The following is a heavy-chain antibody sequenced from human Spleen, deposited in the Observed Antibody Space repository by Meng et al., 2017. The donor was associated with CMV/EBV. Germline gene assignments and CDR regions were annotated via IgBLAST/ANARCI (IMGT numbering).Heavy chain of an antibody. CDR1: GGSTSSSY. V-gene: IGHV4-4*07. Sequence: VLLGQSGQGLLKQSGPLSRACTAPGGSTSSSYCSTFRQPAGKGMEWIGRIYTSGSTNYNPSLKSRVTMSVDTSKNQFSLKLSSVTAADTAVYYCARGGSSSAVYYWGQGTLVTVSS. CDR3: ARGGSSSAVYY. D-gene: IGHD6-6*01. J-gene: IGHJ4*02. CDR2: IYTSGST.